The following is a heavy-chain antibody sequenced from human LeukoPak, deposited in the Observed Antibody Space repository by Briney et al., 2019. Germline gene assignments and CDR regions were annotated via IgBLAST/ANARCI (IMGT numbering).Heavy chain of an antibody. CDR2: ISGTGGRT. CDR3: ARDGYSNYWYLNL. V-gene: IGHV3-23*01. CDR1: GFAFSSYA. D-gene: IGHD6-13*01. Sequence: GGSLRLSCAASGFAFSSYAMSWVRQAPGKGLEWVSSISGTGGRTYYADSVKGRFTISRDNSKSTLDLQMNSLRADDTAVYYCARDGYSNYWYLNLWGQGTLVTVSS. J-gene: IGHJ4*02.